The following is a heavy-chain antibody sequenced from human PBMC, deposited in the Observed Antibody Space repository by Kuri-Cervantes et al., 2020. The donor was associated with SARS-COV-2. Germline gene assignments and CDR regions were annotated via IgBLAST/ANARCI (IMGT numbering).Heavy chain of an antibody. V-gene: IGHV3-73*01. CDR2: VRGKANNYAT. D-gene: IGHD6-19*01. CDR1: GFPFSASA. CDR3: ATGSTSGWYRRDFDY. Sequence: GESLKISCEVSGFPFSASAIHWVRQASGKGLEWVGRVRGKANNYATAYAASVKGRFTISRDDSKSMLYLQMSSLKIEDTAVYYCATGSTSGWYRRDFDYWGQGTLVTVSS. J-gene: IGHJ4*02.